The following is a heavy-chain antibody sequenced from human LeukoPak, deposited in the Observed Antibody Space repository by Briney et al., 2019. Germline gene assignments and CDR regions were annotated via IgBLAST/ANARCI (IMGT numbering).Heavy chain of an antibody. CDR2: MNPNSGNT. V-gene: IGHV1-8*01. D-gene: IGHD3-3*01. Sequence: ASVKVSCKASGYTFTSYDINWARQATGQGLEWMGWMNPNSGNTGYAQKFQGRVTMTRNTSISTAYMELSSLRSEDTAVYYCAREVDYDFWSGYFRAGSRKDDAFDIWGQGTMVTVSS. CDR1: GYTFTSYD. CDR3: AREVDYDFWSGYFRAGSRKDDAFDI. J-gene: IGHJ3*02.